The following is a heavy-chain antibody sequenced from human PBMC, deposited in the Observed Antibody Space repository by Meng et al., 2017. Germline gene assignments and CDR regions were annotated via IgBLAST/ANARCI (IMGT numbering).Heavy chain of an antibody. Sequence: ESLKISCTVSGYSISSGYYWGWIRQPPGKGLEWIGSIYHSGSTYYNPSLKSRVTISVDTSKNQFSLKLSSVTAADTAVYYCARTRGGEVEFGYFDYWGQGTLVTVS. CDR1: GYSISSGYY. CDR2: IYHSGST. V-gene: IGHV4-38-2*02. J-gene: IGHJ4*02. CDR3: ARTRGGEVEFGYFDY. D-gene: IGHD3-10*01.